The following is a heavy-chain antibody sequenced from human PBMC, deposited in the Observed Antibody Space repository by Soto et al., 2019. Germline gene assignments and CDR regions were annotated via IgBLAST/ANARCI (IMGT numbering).Heavy chain of an antibody. V-gene: IGHV1-3*05. Sequence: QVQLVQSGAEEKKPGASVKVSCKASGYTFTSYAMHWVRQAPGQRLEWMGWINAGNGNTKYSQKFQGRVTITRDTSASTAYMELSSLRSEDTAVYYCARSIVVVTALDSWGQGTLFTVSS. CDR2: INAGNGNT. J-gene: IGHJ4*02. CDR3: ARSIVVVTALDS. D-gene: IGHD2-21*02. CDR1: GYTFTSYA.